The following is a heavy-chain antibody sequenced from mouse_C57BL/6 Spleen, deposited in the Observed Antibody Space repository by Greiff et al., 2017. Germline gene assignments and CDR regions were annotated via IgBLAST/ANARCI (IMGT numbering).Heavy chain of an antibody. D-gene: IGHD2-1*01. CDR1: GYTFTSYW. J-gene: IGHJ4*01. Sequence: QVQLQQPGAELVKPGASVKLSCKASGYTFTSYWMHWVKQRPGRGLEWIGRIDPNSGGTKYNEKFKSKATLTVDKPSSTAYMQLSSLTSEDSAVYYCARGIYYGNYLYAMDYWGQGTSVTVSS. V-gene: IGHV1-72*01. CDR3: ARGIYYGNYLYAMDY. CDR2: IDPNSGGT.